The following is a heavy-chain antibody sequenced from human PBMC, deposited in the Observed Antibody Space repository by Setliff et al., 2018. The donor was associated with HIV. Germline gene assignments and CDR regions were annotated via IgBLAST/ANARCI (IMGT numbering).Heavy chain of an antibody. Sequence: ASVKVSCKASGYTFTAYYMHWVRQAPGQGLEWMGWINPNSGGTTYAQKFQGRVTMTRDTSITTAYMELSSLRSDDTAVYYCARGRSRWTYYNYYYMDVWGKGTTVTVSS. CDR1: GYTFTAYY. J-gene: IGHJ6*03. V-gene: IGHV1-2*02. CDR3: ARGRSRWTYYNYYYMDV. D-gene: IGHD6-13*01. CDR2: INPNSGGT.